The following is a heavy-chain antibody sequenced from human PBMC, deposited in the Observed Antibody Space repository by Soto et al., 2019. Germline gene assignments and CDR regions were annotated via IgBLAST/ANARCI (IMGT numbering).Heavy chain of an antibody. CDR3: ARGHYRYAMDV. V-gene: IGHV4-30-2*01. Sequence: SETLSLTCNVSGGSISTGVYSWNWIRQPPGKGLEWVGYINHSGSTYDNPSLKSRVTMSVNRSKNQFSLNLTSVTAADTAVYFCARGHYRYAMDVWGQGTTVTVSS. J-gene: IGHJ6*02. CDR1: GGSISTGVYS. CDR2: INHSGST.